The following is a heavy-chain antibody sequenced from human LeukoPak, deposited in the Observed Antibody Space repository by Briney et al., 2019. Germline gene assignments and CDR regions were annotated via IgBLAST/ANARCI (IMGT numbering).Heavy chain of an antibody. CDR3: ARDRGVYYYDSSGYLDAFDI. CDR2: IYTSGST. CDR1: GGSISSYY. V-gene: IGHV4-4*07. D-gene: IGHD3-22*01. Sequence: SETLSLTCTVSGGSISSYYWSWIRQPAGKGLEWIGRIYTSGSTNYNPSLKSRVTMSVDTSKNQFPLKLSSVTAADTAVYYCARDRGVYYYDSSGYLDAFDIWGQGTMVTVSS. J-gene: IGHJ3*02.